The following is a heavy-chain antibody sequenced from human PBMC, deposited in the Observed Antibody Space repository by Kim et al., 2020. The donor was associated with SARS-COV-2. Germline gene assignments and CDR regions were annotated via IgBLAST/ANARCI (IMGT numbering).Heavy chain of an antibody. Sequence: GGSLRLSCAASGFTIKSNYMSWVRQSPGKGLEWVSVIYSGDTTYYAESVKGRFTIPSDNSKNTVYLQMNGLRAEDTAVYYCSRGWNSGYDYWGQGGLVSV. CDR2: IYSGDTT. D-gene: IGHD5-12*01. J-gene: IGHJ4*02. CDR1: GFTIKSNY. V-gene: IGHV3-53*01. CDR3: SRGWNSGYDY.